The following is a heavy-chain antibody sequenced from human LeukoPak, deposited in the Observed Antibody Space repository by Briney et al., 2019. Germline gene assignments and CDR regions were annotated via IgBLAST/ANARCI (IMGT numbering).Heavy chain of an antibody. CDR1: GDSVNNHF. D-gene: IGHD3-22*01. Sequence: SETLSLTCTVSGDSVNNHFWSWIRQSPGKGLEWMGYINYSGTTNYKPSLKTRVSISADTSNNHFSLKVTSVTAADTAVYYCARAPRDSNGYSDAFDIWGQGTIVTVS. CDR3: ARAPRDSNGYSDAFDI. J-gene: IGHJ3*02. CDR2: INYSGTT. V-gene: IGHV4-59*02.